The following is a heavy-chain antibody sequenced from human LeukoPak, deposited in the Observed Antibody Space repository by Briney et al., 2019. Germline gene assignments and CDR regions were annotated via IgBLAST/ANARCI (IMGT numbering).Heavy chain of an antibody. CDR2: ISSDGSKM. J-gene: IGHJ4*02. CDR1: GFTFTTYA. V-gene: IGHV3-30*04. Sequence: GGSLRLSCEASGFTFTTYAMQWVRQAPGKGLDWVAVISSDGSKMYYADSVKGRFTISRDNSKNTLYLQMNSLRDEDTAVYYCAKGLRGPAAGTDYFDYWGQGTLVTVSS. D-gene: IGHD6-13*01. CDR3: AKGLRGPAAGTDYFDY.